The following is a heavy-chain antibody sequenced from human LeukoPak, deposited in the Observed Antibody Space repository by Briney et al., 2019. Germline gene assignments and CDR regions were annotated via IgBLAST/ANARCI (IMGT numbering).Heavy chain of an antibody. CDR1: GGSISSSSYY. CDR3: ARDGDRSGSLELDY. Sequence: PSETLSLTCTVSGGSISSSSYYWGWIRQPPGKGLEWIGSIYYSGSTYYNPSLKSRVTISVDTSKNQFSLKLSSVTAADTAVYYCARDGDRSGSLELDYWGQGTLVTVSS. V-gene: IGHV4-39*02. CDR2: IYYSGST. D-gene: IGHD1-26*01. J-gene: IGHJ4*02.